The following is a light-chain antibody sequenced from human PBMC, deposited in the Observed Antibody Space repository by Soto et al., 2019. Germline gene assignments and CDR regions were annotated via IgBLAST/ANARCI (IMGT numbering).Light chain of an antibody. J-gene: IGLJ2*01. CDR2: AGS. CDR3: CSYAGSSTFVV. Sequence: QSALTQPASVSGSPGQSITISCTGTSSDVGNYNLVSWYQQHPGKAPKLMIYAGSKWPSGVSNRLSGSKSGNTASLTISGLQVEDEADYYCCSYAGSSTFVVFGGGTKLTVL. V-gene: IGLV2-23*03. CDR1: SSDVGNYNL.